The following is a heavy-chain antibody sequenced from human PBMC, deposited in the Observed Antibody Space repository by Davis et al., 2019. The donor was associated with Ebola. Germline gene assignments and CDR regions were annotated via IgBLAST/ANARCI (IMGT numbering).Heavy chain of an antibody. V-gene: IGHV2-5*02. CDR3: VHRLVLLVYAERSDAFDI. J-gene: IGHJ3*02. Sequence: SGPTLVKPTQTLTLTCTFSGFSLSTVGVGVGWIRQPPGKALEWLALIFWDDGKRYSPSLKSRLSITQDTSRNQVVLTMTNMDPVDTATYYCVHRLVLLVYAERSDAFDIWGHGTMVTVSS. D-gene: IGHD2-8*01. CDR2: IFWDDGK. CDR1: GFSLSTVGVG.